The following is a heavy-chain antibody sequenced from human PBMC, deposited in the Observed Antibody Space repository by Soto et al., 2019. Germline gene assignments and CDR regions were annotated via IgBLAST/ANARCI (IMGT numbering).Heavy chain of an antibody. CDR3: VKDRDSNSWPSRDV. J-gene: IGHJ6*02. V-gene: IGHV1-18*01. CDR2: ISPNSGNT. D-gene: IGHD3-22*01. Sequence: VASVKVSCKTSGYTFTRNGISCVRQAPGQGLEWMGWISPNSGNTKYAQKLQGRVVMTTDTSTSTAYMELRSLRSDDTAVYYCVKDRDSNSWPSRDVWGPGTTVTVSS. CDR1: GYTFTRNG.